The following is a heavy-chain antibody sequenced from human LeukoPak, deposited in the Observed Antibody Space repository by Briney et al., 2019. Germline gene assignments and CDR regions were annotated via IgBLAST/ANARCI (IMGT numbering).Heavy chain of an antibody. J-gene: IGHJ4*02. CDR2: IYTSGST. D-gene: IGHD3-16*01. Sequence: PSETLSLTCTVSGGSISSYYWSWIRQPAGKGLEWIGRIYTSGSTNYNPSLKSRVTMSVDTSKNQFSLKLSSVTAADTAVYYCARDRVAYDYVWGTPGPYFDYWGQGTLVTVSS. CDR1: GGSISSYY. V-gene: IGHV4-4*07. CDR3: ARDRVAYDYVWGTPGPYFDY.